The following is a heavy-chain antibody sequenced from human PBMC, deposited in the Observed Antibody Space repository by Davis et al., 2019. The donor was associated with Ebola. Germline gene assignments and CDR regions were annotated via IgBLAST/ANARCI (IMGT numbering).Heavy chain of an antibody. V-gene: IGHV4-34*01. CDR3: ARGLGYSSGWYVGFVGPGRTLDY. CDR2: INHSGST. Sequence: SETLSLTCTVSGGSISSYYWSWIRQPPGKGLEWIGEINHSGSTNYNPSLKSRVTISVDTSTNQFSLKLSSVTAADTAVYYCARGLGYSSGWYVGFVGPGRTLDYWGQGTLVTVSS. D-gene: IGHD6-19*01. CDR1: GGSISSYY. J-gene: IGHJ4*02.